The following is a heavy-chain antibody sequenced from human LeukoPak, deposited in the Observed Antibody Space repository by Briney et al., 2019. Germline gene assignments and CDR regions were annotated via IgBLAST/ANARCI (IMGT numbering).Heavy chain of an antibody. J-gene: IGHJ4*02. CDR1: GFTVSSNY. V-gene: IGHV3-66*01. CDR2: TYSGDST. Sequence: GGSLRLSCAASGFTVSSNYVSWVRQAPGKGLEWVSVTYSGDSTYYAESVQGRFTISRDNFENILHLQMNSLRAEDTAIYYCAREIGHASPTDCWGQGTLVTVSS. CDR3: AREIGHASPTDC.